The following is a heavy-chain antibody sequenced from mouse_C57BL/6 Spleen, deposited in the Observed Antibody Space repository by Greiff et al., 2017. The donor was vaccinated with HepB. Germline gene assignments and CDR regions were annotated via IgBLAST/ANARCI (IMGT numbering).Heavy chain of an antibody. CDR3: ARVLSLRYYAMDY. CDR2: INYDGSST. J-gene: IGHJ4*01. V-gene: IGHV5-16*01. D-gene: IGHD1-1*01. CDR1: GFTFSDYY. Sequence: EVKLMESEGGLVQPGSSMKLSCTASGFTFSDYYMAWVRQVPEKGLEWVANINYDGSSTYYLDSLKSRFIISRDNAKNILYLQMSSLKSEDTATYYCARVLSLRYYAMDYWGQGTSVTVSS.